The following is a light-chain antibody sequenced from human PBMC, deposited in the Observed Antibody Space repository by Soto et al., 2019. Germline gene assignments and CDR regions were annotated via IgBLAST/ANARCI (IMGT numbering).Light chain of an antibody. CDR3: QQYYSTPQT. CDR2: WAS. Sequence: DIVMTQSPDSLAVSLGERATINCKSSQSVLYSSNNNNYLAWYQQKPGQPPKLLIYWASTRESGVPDRFSGIGSATDFTLTISSLQAEDVAVYYCQQYYSTPQTFGQGTKVEIK. CDR1: QSVLYSSNNNNY. J-gene: IGKJ1*01. V-gene: IGKV4-1*01.